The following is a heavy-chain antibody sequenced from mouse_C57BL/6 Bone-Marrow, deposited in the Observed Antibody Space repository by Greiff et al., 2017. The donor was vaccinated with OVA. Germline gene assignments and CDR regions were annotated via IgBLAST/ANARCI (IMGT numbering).Heavy chain of an antibody. CDR2: IYPGSGST. CDR1: GYTFTSYW. CDR3: ARWGYDGYYDFDY. J-gene: IGHJ2*01. Sequence: PGAELVKPGASVKMSCKASGYTFTSYWITWVKQRPGQGLEWIGDIYPGSGSTNYNEKFKSKATLTVDTSSSTAYMQLSSLTSEDSAVYYCARWGYDGYYDFDYWGQGTTLTVSS. D-gene: IGHD2-3*01. V-gene: IGHV1-55*01.